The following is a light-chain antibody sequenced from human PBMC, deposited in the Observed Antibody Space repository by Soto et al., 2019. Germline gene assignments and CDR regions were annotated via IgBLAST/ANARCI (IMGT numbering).Light chain of an antibody. J-gene: IGLJ3*02. Sequence: QSVLTQPPSASGTPGQRVTISCSGSSSNIGTYYIYWYQQLPGTAPKLLISSNDQRPSGVPDRFSGSKSGTSASLAISGLRSEDEADYYCAAWDDSLIAWVFGEGTKVTVL. V-gene: IGLV1-47*02. CDR2: SND. CDR1: SSNIGTYY. CDR3: AAWDDSLIAWV.